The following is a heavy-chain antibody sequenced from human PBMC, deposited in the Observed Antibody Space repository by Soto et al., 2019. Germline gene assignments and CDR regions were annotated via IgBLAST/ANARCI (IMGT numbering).Heavy chain of an antibody. Sequence: PGGSLRLSCAASGFTFSSYAMSWVRQAPGKGLEWVSAISGSGGSTYYADSVKGRFTISRDNSKNTLYLQMNSLRAEDTAVYYCAKVGDNWNPVYYFDYWGQGTLVTVCS. CDR1: GFTFSSYA. CDR3: AKVGDNWNPVYYFDY. CDR2: ISGSGGST. D-gene: IGHD1-20*01. V-gene: IGHV3-23*01. J-gene: IGHJ4*02.